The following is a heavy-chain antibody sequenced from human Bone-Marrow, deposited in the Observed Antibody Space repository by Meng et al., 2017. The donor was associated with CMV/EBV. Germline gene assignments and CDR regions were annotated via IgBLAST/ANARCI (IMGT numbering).Heavy chain of an antibody. V-gene: IGHV3-69-1*02. CDR1: GSTFSDYY. J-gene: IGHJ4*02. CDR3: ARDTYGDY. Sequence: GGSLRLSCAASGSTFSDYYMNWVRQAPGKGLEWVSSISSSSTIYYADSVKGRFTISRDNAKNPLYLQMNSLRAEDTAVYYCARDTYGDYWGQGTLVTVSS. CDR2: ISSSSTI. D-gene: IGHD3-16*01.